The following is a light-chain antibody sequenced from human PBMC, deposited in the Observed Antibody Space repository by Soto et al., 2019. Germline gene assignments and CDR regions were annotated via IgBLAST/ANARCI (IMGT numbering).Light chain of an antibody. Sequence: EIVLTQSPGTLSLSPGERATLSFRASQSVSSSYLAWYQQKPGQAPRLLIYGTSSRATAIPDRFSGSGSGTDFTLTISRLEPEDFAVYYCQQYGRSSWTFGQGTKVEIK. CDR1: QSVSSSY. J-gene: IGKJ1*01. CDR2: GTS. V-gene: IGKV3-20*01. CDR3: QQYGRSSWT.